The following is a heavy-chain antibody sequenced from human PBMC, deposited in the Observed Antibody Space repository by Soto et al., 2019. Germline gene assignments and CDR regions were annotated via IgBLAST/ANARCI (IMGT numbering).Heavy chain of an antibody. Sequence: QVQLVQSGAEVKKPGASVKVSCRASGYTFTSYGIIWVRQAPGQGLEWMGWISAYNDKTTYAQKFQGRLTMTTDTSSNTAYMELRSLRYDDTAVYYCARFTGISKWTFDSWGQGTLVTVSS. J-gene: IGHJ4*02. D-gene: IGHD1-26*01. CDR2: ISAYNDKT. V-gene: IGHV1-18*01. CDR3: ARFTGISKWTFDS. CDR1: GYTFTSYG.